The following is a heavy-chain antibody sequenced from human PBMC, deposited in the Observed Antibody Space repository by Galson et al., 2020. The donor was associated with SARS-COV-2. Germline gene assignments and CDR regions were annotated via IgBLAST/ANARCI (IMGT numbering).Heavy chain of an antibody. CDR1: GFTFSSYW. CDR3: ARDGNYYDSSGYLANRNNAFDI. J-gene: IGHJ3*02. Sequence: GESLKISCAASGFTFSSYWMSWVRQAPGKGLEWVANIKQDGSEKYYVDSVKGRFTIPSDNAKNSLYLQMNSLRAEDTAVYYCARDGNYYDSSGYLANRNNAFDIWGQGTMVTVSS. V-gene: IGHV3-7*01. CDR2: IKQDGSEK. D-gene: IGHD3-22*01.